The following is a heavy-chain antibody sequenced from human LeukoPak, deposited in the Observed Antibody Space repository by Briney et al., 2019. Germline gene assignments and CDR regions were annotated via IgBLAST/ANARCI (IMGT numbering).Heavy chain of an antibody. CDR3: AKAGDIVVVVAAPEYYFDY. V-gene: IGHV3-23*01. J-gene: IGHJ4*02. CDR1: GFTFSSYA. Sequence: GGSLRLSCAASGFTFSSYAMSWVRQAPGKGLEWVSAISGSGGSTYYADSVKGRFTISRDNSKNTLYLQMNSLRAEDTAVYYCAKAGDIVVVVAAPEYYFDYWGQGTLVTVSS. D-gene: IGHD2-15*01. CDR2: ISGSGGST.